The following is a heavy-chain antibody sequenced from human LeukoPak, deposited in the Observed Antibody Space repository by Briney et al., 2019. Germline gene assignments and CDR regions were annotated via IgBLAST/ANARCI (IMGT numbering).Heavy chain of an antibody. D-gene: IGHD6-13*01. J-gene: IGHJ4*02. V-gene: IGHV1-2*06. CDR3: ASLAAAGLRSKDY. Sequence: ASVKVSCKASGYTFTGYYMHWVRQAPGQGLEWMGRINPSSGGTNYAQKFQGRVTMTRDTSISTAYMELSRLRADDTAVYYCASLAAAGLRSKDYWGQGTLVTVSS. CDR1: GYTFTGYY. CDR2: INPSSGGT.